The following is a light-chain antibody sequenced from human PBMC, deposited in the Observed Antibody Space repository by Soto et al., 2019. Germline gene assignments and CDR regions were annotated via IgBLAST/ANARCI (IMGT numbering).Light chain of an antibody. V-gene: IGKV1-27*01. CDR3: QQYDSGQRT. CDR2: SAS. J-gene: IGKJ1*01. Sequence: IQMTQSPSSLSASVGDRVIITCRASQGIGNSFAWYQQKAGRVPKLLMHSASTLLSGVPSRFSGSGSGTDYHLTLSTHQSEDVATYYCQQYDSGQRTFGQGNKVQIK. CDR1: QGIGNS.